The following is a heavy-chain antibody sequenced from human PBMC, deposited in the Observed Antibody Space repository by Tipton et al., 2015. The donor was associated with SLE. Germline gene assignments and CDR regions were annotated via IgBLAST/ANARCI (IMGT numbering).Heavy chain of an antibody. CDR3: ARHPPREQLVFGYFDL. J-gene: IGHJ2*01. CDR1: GGSISSGGHY. D-gene: IGHD6-13*01. CDR2: IYYSGST. V-gene: IGHV4-31*03. Sequence: TLSLTCTVSGGSISSGGHYWSWIRQHPGKGLEWIGYIYYSGSTYYNPSLKSRVTISVDTSKNQFSLKLSSVTAADTAVYYCARHPPREQLVFGYFDLWGRGTLVTVSS.